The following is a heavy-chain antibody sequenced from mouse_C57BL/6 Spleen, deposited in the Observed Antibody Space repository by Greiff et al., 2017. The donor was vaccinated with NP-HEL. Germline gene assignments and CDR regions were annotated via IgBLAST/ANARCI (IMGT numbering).Heavy chain of an antibody. CDR3: ARSSPLGSFDY. Sequence: VQLKESDAELVKPGASVKISCKGSGSTFTDHTIHWMKQRPEQGLEWIGYIYPRAGSTKYNEKFKGKATLTAEKSSSTAYMQRNSLTSEDSAVYFCARSSPLGSFDYWGQGTTLTVSS. CDR2: IYPRAGST. D-gene: IGHD4-1*01. V-gene: IGHV1-78*01. CDR1: GSTFTDHT. J-gene: IGHJ2*01.